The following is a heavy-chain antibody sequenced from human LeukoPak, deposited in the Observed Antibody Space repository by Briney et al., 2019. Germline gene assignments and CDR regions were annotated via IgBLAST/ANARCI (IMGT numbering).Heavy chain of an antibody. CDR1: GFTFTNYA. CDR2: ISSSSSYI. CDR3: AREGGTYYYDSSGYID. J-gene: IGHJ4*02. Sequence: GGSLRLSCAASGFTFTNYAMSWVRQAPGKGLEWVSSISSSSSYIYYADSVKGRFTISRDNAKNSLYLQMNSLRAEDTAVYYCAREGGTYYYDSSGYIDWGQGTLVTVSS. V-gene: IGHV3-21*01. D-gene: IGHD3-22*01.